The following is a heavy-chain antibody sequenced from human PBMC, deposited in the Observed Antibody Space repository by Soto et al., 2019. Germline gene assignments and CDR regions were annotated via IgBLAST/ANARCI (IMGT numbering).Heavy chain of an antibody. V-gene: IGHV1-18*01. J-gene: IGHJ6*02. CDR1: GYIFVNYG. D-gene: IGHD3-16*01. CDR3: AMVDNYVTPTPQDV. Sequence: QVQLVQSGDEVRKPGSSVKVSCKASGYIFVNYGIAWVRQAPGQGLEWMGWISPYSGNTHYASKVQGRLTMTTDTPTSTANVDVGSFTSDDTAVYYWAMVDNYVTPTPQDVWGQGTTVTVSS. CDR2: ISPYSGNT.